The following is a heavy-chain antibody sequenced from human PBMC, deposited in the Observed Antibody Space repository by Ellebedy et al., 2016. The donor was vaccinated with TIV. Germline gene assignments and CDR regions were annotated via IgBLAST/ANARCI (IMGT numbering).Heavy chain of an antibody. V-gene: IGHV1-46*01. D-gene: IGHD3-10*01. J-gene: IGHJ5*02. CDR3: ATIGDHNWFGP. CDR1: GYTFTSYY. CDR2: INPSRGNT. Sequence: ASVKVSXXASGYTFTSYYIHWVRQAPGQGLEWVGMINPSRGNTRYAENFQGRVTMTRDTSTSTVYMELSSLRSEDTAMFYCATIGDHNWFGPWGQGTLVTVSS.